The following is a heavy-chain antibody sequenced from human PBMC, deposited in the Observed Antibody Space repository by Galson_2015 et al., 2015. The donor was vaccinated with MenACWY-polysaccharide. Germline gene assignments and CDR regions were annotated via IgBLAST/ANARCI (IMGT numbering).Heavy chain of an antibody. CDR2: IWYDGSNK. CDR1: GFTFSTYG. J-gene: IGHJ3*02. V-gene: IGHV3-33*01. CDR3: ARSHVVAVTAIQDTNSFDI. Sequence: SLRLSCAASGFTFSTYGTHWVRQAPGKGLEWVAVIWYDGSNKYYTDSVKGRFTISRDNSKNTLYLQMNSLRAEDTAVYYCARSHVVAVTAIQDTNSFDIWGQGTMVTVSS. D-gene: IGHD2-21*02.